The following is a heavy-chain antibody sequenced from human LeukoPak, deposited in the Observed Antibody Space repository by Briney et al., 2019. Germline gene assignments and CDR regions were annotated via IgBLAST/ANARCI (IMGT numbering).Heavy chain of an antibody. CDR2: IKSKTDGGTT. D-gene: IGHD2-2*01. J-gene: IGHJ6*02. V-gene: IGHV3-15*01. CDR1: GFTFSNAW. Sequence: GGSLRLSCAASGFTFSNAWMSWVRQAPGKGLEWVGRIKSKTDGGTTDYAAPVKGRFTISRDDSKNTLYLQMNSLRAEDTAVYYCARDLIDRGIVVVPAALDVWGQGTTVTVSS. CDR3: ARDLIDRGIVVVPAALDV.